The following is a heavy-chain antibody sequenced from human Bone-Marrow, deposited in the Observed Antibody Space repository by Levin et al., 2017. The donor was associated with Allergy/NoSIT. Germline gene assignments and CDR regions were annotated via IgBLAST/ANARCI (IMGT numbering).Heavy chain of an antibody. D-gene: IGHD3-3*01. V-gene: IGHV4-39*02. CDR2: LSYSANT. Sequence: SETLSLTCSVSGGSIISSNSYWGWIRQPPGKGLEWIGTLSYSANTYYSPSLKNRVSISVDTSKNHFSLRLSSATAADTAVYDCARFPTRFCRSGTCRSPNWGQGTLVTVSS. J-gene: IGHJ4*02. CDR3: ARFPTRFCRSGTCRSPN. CDR1: GGSIISSNSY.